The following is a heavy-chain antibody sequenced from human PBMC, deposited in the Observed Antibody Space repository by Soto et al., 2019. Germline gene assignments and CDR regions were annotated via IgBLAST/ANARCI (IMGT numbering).Heavy chain of an antibody. Sequence: GGSLRLSCAASGFTFSSYAMSWVRQAPGKGLEWVSAISGSGGSTYYADSVKGRFTISRDNSKNTLYLQMNSLRAEDTAVYYCAKERTTVTQYYYYYYMDVWGKGTTVTVSS. D-gene: IGHD4-4*01. CDR1: GFTFSSYA. V-gene: IGHV3-23*01. CDR3: AKERTTVTQYYYYYYMDV. J-gene: IGHJ6*03. CDR2: ISGSGGST.